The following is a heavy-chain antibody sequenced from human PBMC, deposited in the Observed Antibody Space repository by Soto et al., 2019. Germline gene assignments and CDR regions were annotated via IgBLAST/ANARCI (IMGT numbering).Heavy chain of an antibody. V-gene: IGHV1-69*02. CDR1: GRTVRSDT. Sequence: AVKSCCKASGRTVRSDTINWVRQAPGQGLEWMGRIIPILGIANYAQKFQGRVTITADKSTSTAYMELSSLRSEDTAVYYCARKSNQQSSYYYHVDLSSK. CDR2: IIPILGIA. D-gene: IGHD6-13*01. J-gene: IGHJ6*03. CDR3: ARKSNQQSSYYYHVDL.